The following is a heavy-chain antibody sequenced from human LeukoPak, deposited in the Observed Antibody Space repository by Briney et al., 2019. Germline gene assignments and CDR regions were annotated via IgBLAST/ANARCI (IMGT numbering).Heavy chain of an antibody. V-gene: IGHV4-59*01. CDR1: GDSISSYY. J-gene: IGHJ4*02. CDR3: AKHSSLTHFDH. Sequence: SETLSLTCTVSGDSISSYYCSWIRQPPGKGLEWIGYIYYSGTTNYNPSLKSRVTIAVDTSKNQFSLKLSSVTAADTAVYYCAKHSSLTHFDHGGQGSLVTVSS. CDR2: IYYSGTT.